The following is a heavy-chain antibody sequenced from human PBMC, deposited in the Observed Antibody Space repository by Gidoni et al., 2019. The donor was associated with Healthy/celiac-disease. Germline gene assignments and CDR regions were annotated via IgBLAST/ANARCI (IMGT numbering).Heavy chain of an antibody. CDR2: INHRGST. V-gene: IGHV4-34*01. CDR3: ARTVVVPAAIRTYDAFDI. D-gene: IGHD2-2*02. Sequence: QVQLQQWGAGLLKPSETLSLTCAVYGGSFSVYYWSWIRQPPGKGLEWIGEINHRGSTNYNPSLKSRVTISVDTSKNQFSLKLSSVTAADTAVYYCARTVVVPAAIRTYDAFDIWGQGTMVTVSA. J-gene: IGHJ3*02. CDR1: GGSFSVYY.